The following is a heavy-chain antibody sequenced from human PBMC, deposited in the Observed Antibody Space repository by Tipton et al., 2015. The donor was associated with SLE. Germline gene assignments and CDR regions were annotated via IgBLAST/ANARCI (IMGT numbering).Heavy chain of an antibody. CDR2: ISSNGGST. CDR3: VKDRGGWPRRWFDP. V-gene: IGHV3-64D*08. CDR1: GFTFSSYG. J-gene: IGHJ5*02. D-gene: IGHD6-19*01. Sequence: SLRLSCAASGFTFSSYGMHWVRQAPGKGLEYVSAISSNGGSTYYADSVKGRFTISRDNSKNTLYLQMSSLRAEDTAVYYCVKDRGGWPRRWFDPWGQGTLVTVSS.